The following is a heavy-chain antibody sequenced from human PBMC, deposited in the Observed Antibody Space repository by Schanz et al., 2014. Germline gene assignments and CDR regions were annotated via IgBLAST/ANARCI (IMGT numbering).Heavy chain of an antibody. V-gene: IGHV3-53*01. J-gene: IGHJ3*02. D-gene: IGHD6-19*01. CDR1: GFTVSSNY. Sequence: EVQLVESGGGLIQPGGSLRLSCAASGFTVSSNYMSWVRQAPGKGLEWVAVIYSGGSTFYTDSVKGRFTISRDNSKNTPYIQMTSLIAEDTAVYSCAKCIGWYGRCAFDIWGQGTMVTVSS. CDR2: IYSGGST. CDR3: AKCIGWYGRCAFDI.